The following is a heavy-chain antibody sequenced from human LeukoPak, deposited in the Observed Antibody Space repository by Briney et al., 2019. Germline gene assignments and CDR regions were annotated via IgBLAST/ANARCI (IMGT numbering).Heavy chain of an antibody. D-gene: IGHD3-22*01. CDR1: GFTFDDYA. V-gene: IGHV3-9*01. CDR2: ISWNSGSI. CDR3: AKGYYDSSGSFDY. J-gene: IGHJ4*02. Sequence: PGGSLRLSCAASGFTFDDYAMHWVRQAPGKGLEWVSGISWNSGSIGYADSVKGRFTISRDNAKNSLYLQMNSLRAEDTALYYCAKGYYDSSGSFDYWGQGTLVTVSS.